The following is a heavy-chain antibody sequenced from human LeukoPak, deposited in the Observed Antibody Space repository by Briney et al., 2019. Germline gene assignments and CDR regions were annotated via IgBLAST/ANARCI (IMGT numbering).Heavy chain of an antibody. CDR3: AKDTSIFGVVIINLGYFEY. D-gene: IGHD3-3*01. Sequence: PGGSLRLSCAVSGFTFSCYGMHWVRQAPGKGLEWVGFIRYDGSNKYYADSVKGRFAISRDNSKNTLYLQMNSLRAEDTAVYYCAKDTSIFGVVIINLGYFEYWGQGTLVTVSS. V-gene: IGHV3-30*02. CDR2: IRYDGSNK. J-gene: IGHJ4*02. CDR1: GFTFSCYG.